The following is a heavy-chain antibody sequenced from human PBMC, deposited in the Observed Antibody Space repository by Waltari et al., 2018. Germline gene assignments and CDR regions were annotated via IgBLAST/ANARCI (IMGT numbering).Heavy chain of an antibody. CDR2: IHYSGTT. CDR3: ARKPIFSGAYYYFDF. D-gene: IGHD1-26*01. Sequence: PGKGLESIASIHYSGTTHYDPSLQSRITISVDTSRNQLYLRLNSVAAADTAVYYCARKPIFSGAYYYFDFWGQGTLVTVSS. J-gene: IGHJ4*02. V-gene: IGHV4-39*01.